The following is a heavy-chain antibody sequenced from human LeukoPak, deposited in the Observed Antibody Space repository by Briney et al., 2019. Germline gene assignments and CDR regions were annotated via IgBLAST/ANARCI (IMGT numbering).Heavy chain of an antibody. V-gene: IGHV1-69*13. CDR2: IIPIFGTA. Sequence: ASVKVSCKASGGTFSSYAISWVRPAPGQGLEWMGGIIPIFGTANYAQKFQGRVTITADESTSTAYMELSSLRSEDTAVYYCARDLDDSYTNYYGMDVWGQGTTVTVSS. D-gene: IGHD3-16*02. CDR1: GGTFSSYA. CDR3: ARDLDDSYTNYYGMDV. J-gene: IGHJ6*02.